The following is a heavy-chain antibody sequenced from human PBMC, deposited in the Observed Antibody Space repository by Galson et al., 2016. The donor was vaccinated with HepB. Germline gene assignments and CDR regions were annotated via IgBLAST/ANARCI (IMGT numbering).Heavy chain of an antibody. V-gene: IGHV1-2*07. J-gene: IGHJ3*01. CDR3: ARRPRSSDAFDV. D-gene: IGHD3-3*01. CDR1: GYTFIGYY. CDR2: VNPNSGGT. Sequence: SVKVSCKASGYTFIGYYLHWVRQAPGQGLEWMGWVNPNSGGTNYAYKFKGRVTMTRGTSINTVYVELSRLTSDDTAVYYCARRPRSSDAFDVWGQGTLVTVSS.